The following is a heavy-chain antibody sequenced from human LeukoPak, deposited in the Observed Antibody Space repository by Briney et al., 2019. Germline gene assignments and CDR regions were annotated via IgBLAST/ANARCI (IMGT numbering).Heavy chain of an antibody. V-gene: IGHV4-4*07. CDR1: GGSISNYY. D-gene: IGHD3-10*01. Sequence: SETLSLTCTVSGGSISNYYWSWIRHPAGKRLELLGRIYSSGSTNYNPSLESRVTVSVDTSKNQFSLKLSSVTAADTAVYYCAREHMVRGVINRWGQGALVTVSS. CDR3: AREHMVRGVINR. J-gene: IGHJ4*02. CDR2: IYSSGST.